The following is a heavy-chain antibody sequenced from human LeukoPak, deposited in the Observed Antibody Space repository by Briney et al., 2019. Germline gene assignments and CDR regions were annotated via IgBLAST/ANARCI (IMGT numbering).Heavy chain of an antibody. CDR3: AKIPLGWELLPESAEHFQH. CDR1: GFTFSGYA. D-gene: IGHD1-26*01. V-gene: IGHV3-23*01. Sequence: GGSLRLSCAASGFTFSGYAMSWVRQAPGKGLEWVSAISGSGGSTYYADSVKGRFTISRDNSKNTLYLQMNSLRAEDTAVYYCAKIPLGWELLPESAEHFQHWGQGTLVTVSS. CDR2: ISGSGGST. J-gene: IGHJ1*01.